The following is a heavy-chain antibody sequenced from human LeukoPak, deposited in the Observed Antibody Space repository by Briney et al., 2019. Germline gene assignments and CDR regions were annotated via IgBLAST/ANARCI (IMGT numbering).Heavy chain of an antibody. Sequence: PGGSLRLSCAASGFTFSIYAMSWVRQAPGKGLEWVSAISGSSGTTYYADSVKGRFTISRDNSKNTLYLQMNSLRAEDTAVYYCARDRDGNDAFDIWGQGTMVTVSS. CDR2: ISGSSGTT. D-gene: IGHD4-23*01. J-gene: IGHJ3*02. CDR3: ARDRDGNDAFDI. CDR1: GFTFSIYA. V-gene: IGHV3-23*01.